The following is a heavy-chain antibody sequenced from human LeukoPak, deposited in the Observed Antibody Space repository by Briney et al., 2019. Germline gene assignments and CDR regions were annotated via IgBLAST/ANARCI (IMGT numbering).Heavy chain of an antibody. J-gene: IGHJ3*02. CDR1: GFSFSNSE. V-gene: IGHV3-30*02. CDR2: IRYDGGYK. D-gene: IGHD6-19*01. Sequence: PVGSLRLSCAASGFSFSNSEMHWVRQGPGKGLEWVASIRYDGGYKYYADSVKGRFTISRDNSKHTMSLQMDSLRAEDTAVYYCAKEDSAVAGAGHAFDIWRQGTMVTVSS. CDR3: AKEDSAVAGAGHAFDI.